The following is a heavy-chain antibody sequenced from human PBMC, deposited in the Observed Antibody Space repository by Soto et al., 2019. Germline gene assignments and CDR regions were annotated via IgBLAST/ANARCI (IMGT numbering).Heavy chain of an antibody. V-gene: IGHV4-34*01. D-gene: IGHD3-22*01. CDR3: ARDRAPRGYSSGYYYFLDS. J-gene: IGHJ4*02. Sequence: WSWIRQPPGKGLEWIGEINHSGSTNYNPSLKSRVTISVDTSKNQFSLKLRSVTAADTAVYYCARDRAPRGYSSGYYYFLDSWGQGTLVTVSS. CDR2: INHSGST.